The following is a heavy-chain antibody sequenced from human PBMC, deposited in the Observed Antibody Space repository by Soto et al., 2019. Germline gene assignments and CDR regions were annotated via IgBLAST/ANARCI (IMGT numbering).Heavy chain of an antibody. CDR1: GFTFSSYS. Sequence: GSLRLSCAASGFTFSSYSMNWVRQAPGKGLEWVSYISSSSSSTYYADSVKGRFTISRDNSKNTLYLQMNSLRAEDTAVYYCAKPGERRITMVRGVIIHNFDYWGQGTLVTVSS. J-gene: IGHJ4*02. CDR3: AKPGERRITMVRGVIIHNFDY. D-gene: IGHD3-10*01. V-gene: IGHV3-48*01. CDR2: ISSSSSST.